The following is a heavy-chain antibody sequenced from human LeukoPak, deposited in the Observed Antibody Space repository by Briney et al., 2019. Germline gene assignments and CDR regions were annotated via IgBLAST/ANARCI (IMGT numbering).Heavy chain of an antibody. CDR3: ARVGYYYDSSGPLDY. CDR1: GGSISSSSYY. CDR2: IYYTGST. D-gene: IGHD3-22*01. J-gene: IGHJ4*02. V-gene: IGHV4-39*01. Sequence: SETLSLTCTVSGGSISSSSYYWGWIRQPPGKGLEWIGNIYYTGSTYYNPSLKSRVTISVDTSKNQFSLKLSSVTAADTAVYYCARVGYYYDSSGPLDYWGQGTLVTVSS.